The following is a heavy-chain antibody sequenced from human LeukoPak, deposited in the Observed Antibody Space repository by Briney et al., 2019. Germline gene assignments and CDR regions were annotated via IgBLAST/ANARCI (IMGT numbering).Heavy chain of an antibody. J-gene: IGHJ4*02. Sequence: GGSLRLSCAVSGLTVSSNYMSWVRQAPGKGLEWVSIIYSGGSTSYADPVKGRFTVSRDNSKNTLYLQMNSLRAEDTAVYYCAKTSVDTAMDTFDYWGQGTLVTVSS. CDR3: AKTSVDTAMDTFDY. V-gene: IGHV3-66*01. CDR2: IYSGGST. D-gene: IGHD5-18*01. CDR1: GLTVSSNY.